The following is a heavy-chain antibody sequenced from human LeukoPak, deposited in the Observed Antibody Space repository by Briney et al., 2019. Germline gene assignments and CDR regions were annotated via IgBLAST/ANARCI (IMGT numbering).Heavy chain of an antibody. CDR2: MNPNSGNT. Sequence: GSSVKVSCKASGGVFTTYAVSWVRQAPGQGLEWMGWMNPNSGNTGYAQKFQGRVTITRNTSISTAYMELSSLRSEDTAVYYCARGSHLYYDFWSGYYVSFDYWGQGTLVTVSS. CDR3: ARGSHLYYDFWSGYYVSFDY. J-gene: IGHJ4*02. V-gene: IGHV1-8*01. CDR1: GGVFTTYA. D-gene: IGHD3-3*01.